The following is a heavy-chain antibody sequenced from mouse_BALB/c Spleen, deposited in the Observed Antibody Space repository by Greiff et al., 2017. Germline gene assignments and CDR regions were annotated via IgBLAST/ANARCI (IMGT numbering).Heavy chain of an antibody. CDR2: INPSTGYT. V-gene: IGHV1-7*01. Sequence: QVQLQQSGAELAKPGASVKMSCTASGYTFTSYWMHWVKQRPGQGLEWIGYINPSTGYTEYNQKFKDKATLTADKSSSTAYMQLSSLTSEDSAVYYCARSDYYGSLMDYWGQGTSVTVSS. J-gene: IGHJ4*01. CDR1: GYTFTSYW. CDR3: ARSDYYGSLMDY. D-gene: IGHD1-1*01.